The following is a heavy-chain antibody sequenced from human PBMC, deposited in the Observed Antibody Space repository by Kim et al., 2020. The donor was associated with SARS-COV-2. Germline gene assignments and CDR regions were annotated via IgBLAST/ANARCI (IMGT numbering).Heavy chain of an antibody. D-gene: IGHD3-9*01. Sequence: AQKFQGRVTMTEDTSTDTAYTELSSLRSEDTAVYYCATDPDILTGSGFDYWGQGTLVTVSS. CDR3: ATDPDILTGSGFDY. J-gene: IGHJ4*02. V-gene: IGHV1-24*01.